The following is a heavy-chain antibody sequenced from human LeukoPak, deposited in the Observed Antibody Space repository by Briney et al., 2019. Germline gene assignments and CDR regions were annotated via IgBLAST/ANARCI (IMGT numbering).Heavy chain of an antibody. V-gene: IGHV3-23*01. CDR2: ITGISGTT. CDR1: GFTFSSSA. J-gene: IGHJ4*02. Sequence: GGSLRLSCAASGFTFSSSAMTWVRQAPGKGLEWVSLITGISGTTYYADSVKGRFTISRDSSKNTLYLQMNSLRAEDTAVYNCAKGRGGGSGYFFDFWGQGTLVTVFS. CDR3: AKGRGGGSGYFFDF. D-gene: IGHD2-15*01.